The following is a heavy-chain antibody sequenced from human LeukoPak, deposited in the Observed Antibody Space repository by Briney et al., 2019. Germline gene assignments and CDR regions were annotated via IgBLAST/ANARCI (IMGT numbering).Heavy chain of an antibody. CDR1: GGSISSTSYY. D-gene: IGHD1-26*01. V-gene: IGHV4-39*01. CDR3: ARRKSGSYFAY. CDR2: IYYSGST. J-gene: IGHJ4*02. Sequence: NPSETLSLTCTVSGGSISSTSYYWAWIRQPPGKGLEWIGSIYYSGSTYYKPSLKSRVTISVDTSKNQFSLKLSSVTAADTAIYYCARRKSGSYFAYWGQGTLVTVSS.